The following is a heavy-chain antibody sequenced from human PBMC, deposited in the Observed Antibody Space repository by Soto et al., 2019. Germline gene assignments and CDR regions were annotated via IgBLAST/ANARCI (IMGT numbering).Heavy chain of an antibody. V-gene: IGHV3-74*01. J-gene: IGHJ4*02. CDR2: INTNGSST. Sequence: EVPLVESGGGLVQPGGSLRLSCAASGFTFTTYWMHWVRQAPGKGLVWVSRINTNGSSTAYADSVKGRFTISRDNAKNTLYLQMNSLRAEDTAVYYCARAIAVAGTGGFYWGLGTLVTV. CDR3: ARAIAVAGTGGFY. CDR1: GFTFTTYW. D-gene: IGHD6-19*01.